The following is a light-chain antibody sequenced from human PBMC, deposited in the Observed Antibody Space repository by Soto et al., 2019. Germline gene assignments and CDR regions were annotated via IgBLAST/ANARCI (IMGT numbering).Light chain of an antibody. CDR2: VEGSGSY. CDR3: ETWDSNTRV. V-gene: IGLV4-60*03. Sequence: QLVLTQSSSASTSLGSSVKLTCTLSSRHSGHTITWHQQQPGKAPRYLMKVEGSGSYNKGSGVPDRFSGSSSGADRYLTISNLQSEDEADYYCETWDSNTRVFGGGTKVTVL. CDR1: SRHSGHT. J-gene: IGLJ3*02.